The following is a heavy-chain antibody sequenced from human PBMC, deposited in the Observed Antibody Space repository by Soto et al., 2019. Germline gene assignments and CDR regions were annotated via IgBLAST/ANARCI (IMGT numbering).Heavy chain of an antibody. D-gene: IGHD3-3*01. Sequence: GGSLRLSCAASGFSFSTYGMHWVRQAPGKGLEWVAVIWYDGSNKYYATSVKGRFTISRDNSKNTLYLQMNSLRAEDTAVYYCARDLGYYDFWSALGNWGQGTLVTVSS. J-gene: IGHJ4*02. CDR3: ARDLGYYDFWSALGN. V-gene: IGHV3-33*08. CDR1: GFSFSTYG. CDR2: IWYDGSNK.